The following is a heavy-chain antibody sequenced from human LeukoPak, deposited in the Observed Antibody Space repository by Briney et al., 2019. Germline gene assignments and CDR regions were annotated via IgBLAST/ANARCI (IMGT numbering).Heavy chain of an antibody. CDR2: IYHSGST. J-gene: IGHJ6*03. Sequence: SETLSLTCTVSGYSISSGYYWGWIRQPPGKGLEWIGSIYHSGSTNYNPSLKSRVTISVDTSKNQFSLKLSSVTAADTAVHYCARARWYGTNYYYYYMDVWGKGTTVTISS. D-gene: IGHD6-13*01. V-gene: IGHV4-38-2*02. CDR3: ARARWYGTNYYYYYMDV. CDR1: GYSISSGYY.